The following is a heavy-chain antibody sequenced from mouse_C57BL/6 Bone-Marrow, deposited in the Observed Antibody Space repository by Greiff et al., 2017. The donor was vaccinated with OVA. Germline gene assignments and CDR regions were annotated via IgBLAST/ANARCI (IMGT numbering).Heavy chain of an antibody. Sequence: QVQLQQSGAELVRPGTSVKLSCKASGYTFTSYWMHWVKQRPGQGLEWIGVIDPSDSYTNYNQKFKGKATLTVDTSSSTAYMQLSSLTSEDSAVYYCARSITTVVAYDYWGQGTTLTVSS. CDR3: ARSITTVVAYDY. CDR1: GYTFTSYW. V-gene: IGHV1-59*01. CDR2: IDPSDSYT. D-gene: IGHD1-1*01. J-gene: IGHJ2*01.